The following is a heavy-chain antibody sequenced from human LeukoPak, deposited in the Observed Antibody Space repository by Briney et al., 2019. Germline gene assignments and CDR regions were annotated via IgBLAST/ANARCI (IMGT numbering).Heavy chain of an antibody. D-gene: IGHD6-13*01. CDR3: AKVPPAAAGTKNYYYGMDV. CDR1: GFTFSSYG. V-gene: IGHV3-30*18. CDR2: ISYDGSNK. J-gene: IGHJ6*02. Sequence: GRSLRLSCAASGFTFSSYGMHWVRQAPGKGLEWVAVISYDGSNKYYADSVKGRFTISRDNSKNTLYLQMNSLRAEDTAVYYCAKVPPAAAGTKNYYYGMDVWGQGPRSPSP.